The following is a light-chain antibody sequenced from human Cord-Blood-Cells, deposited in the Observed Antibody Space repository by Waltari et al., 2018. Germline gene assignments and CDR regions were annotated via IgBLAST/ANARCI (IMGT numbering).Light chain of an antibody. CDR2: KAS. Sequence: DIQMTHSPSTLSASVGDTVTITCRASQSISSWLAWYQQNPGKAPTLLIYKASSLESGVPSRFSGSGSGTEFTLTISSLQPDDFATYYCQQYNSYSYTFGQGTKLEIK. CDR3: QQYNSYSYT. CDR1: QSISSW. J-gene: IGKJ2*01. V-gene: IGKV1-5*03.